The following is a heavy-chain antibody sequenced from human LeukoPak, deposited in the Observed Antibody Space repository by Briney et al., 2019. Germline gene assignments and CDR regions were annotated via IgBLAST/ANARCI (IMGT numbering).Heavy chain of an antibody. J-gene: IGHJ4*02. Sequence: GESLKISCKGSGYSFTSYWIGWVRQMPGKGLEWTGIIYPGDSDTRYSPSFQGQVTISADKSISTAYLQWSSLKASDTAMYYCARGYYDSSGYYYYFDYWGQGTLVTVSS. V-gene: IGHV5-51*01. D-gene: IGHD3-22*01. CDR2: IYPGDSDT. CDR3: ARGYYDSSGYYYYFDY. CDR1: GYSFTSYW.